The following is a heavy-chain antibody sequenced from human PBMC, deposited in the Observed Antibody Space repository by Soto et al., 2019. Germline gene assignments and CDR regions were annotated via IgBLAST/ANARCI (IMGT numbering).Heavy chain of an antibody. Sequence: QVQLQESGPGLVKPSQTLSLTCTVSGGSISSGGYYWSWIRQHPGKGLEWIGYIYYSGSTYYNPSLKRRVTISVDTPKNQFSLKLSSVTAADTAVYYCARGFGELWPTPPERFDYWGQGTLVTVSS. D-gene: IGHD3-10*01. CDR3: ARGFGELWPTPPERFDY. V-gene: IGHV4-31*03. CDR1: GGSISSGGYY. J-gene: IGHJ4*02. CDR2: IYYSGST.